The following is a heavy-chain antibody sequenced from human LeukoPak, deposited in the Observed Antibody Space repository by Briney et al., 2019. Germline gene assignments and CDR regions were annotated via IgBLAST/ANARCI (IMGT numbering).Heavy chain of an antibody. J-gene: IGHJ4*02. V-gene: IGHV3-43*02. CDR3: AKDYYYGSGSIHD. CDR1: GLTFDDSG. CDR2: ISGDGGRT. Sequence: PGGSLRLSCAASGLTFDDSGLHWVRQTPGKGLEWVSLISGDGGRTYYADSVKGRFTISRDNSKNSLYLQMNSLRTEDTALYYCAKDYYYGSGSIHDWGQGTLVTVSS. D-gene: IGHD3-10*01.